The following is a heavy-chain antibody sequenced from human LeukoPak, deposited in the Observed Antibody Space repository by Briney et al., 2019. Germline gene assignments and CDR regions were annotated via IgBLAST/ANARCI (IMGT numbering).Heavy chain of an antibody. J-gene: IGHJ4*02. CDR3: ARERLAARPGHFDY. Sequence: PPETLSLTCNVSGGPMNTYYWNWIRQPPGKGLEWIGFIYYSGNTKYNPSLSSRVTISIDTSRNHFSLRLSSVTPADTAKYYCARERLAARPGHFDYWGQGTLVAVSS. CDR1: GGPMNTYY. CDR2: IYYSGNT. V-gene: IGHV4-59*01. D-gene: IGHD6-6*01.